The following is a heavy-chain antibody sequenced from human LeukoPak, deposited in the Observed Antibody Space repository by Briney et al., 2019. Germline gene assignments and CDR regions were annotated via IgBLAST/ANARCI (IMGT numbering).Heavy chain of an antibody. V-gene: IGHV1-2*02. J-gene: IGHJ6*02. CDR2: INPNSGGT. D-gene: IGHD6-13*01. CDR3: ARARGIADYYYGMDV. CDR1: VYTFTVYY. Sequence: GPSVTVSYKSSVYTFTVYYMHWVRQAPGQGLEWLGWINPNSGGTNYAQKFQGGVTMTRETFISTADMELRRLRPDYTAVYDCARARGIADYYYGMDVWRQGATVTVSS.